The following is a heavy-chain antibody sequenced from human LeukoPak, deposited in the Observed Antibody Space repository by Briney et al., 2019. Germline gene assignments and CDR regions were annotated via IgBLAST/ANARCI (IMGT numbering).Heavy chain of an antibody. J-gene: IGHJ6*03. CDR1: GFTFSSYD. CDR3: ERGGDFGYSYGGYYYMDV. D-gene: IGHD5-18*01. CDR2: IGTAGDT. V-gene: IGHV3-13*01. Sequence: GGSLRLSCAASGFTFSSYDMHWVRQATGKGLEWVSAIGTAGDTYYPDSVKGRCTISRENAKNSLYLQMNSLRAGDTAVYYCERGGDFGYSYGGYYYMDVWGKGTTVTVSS.